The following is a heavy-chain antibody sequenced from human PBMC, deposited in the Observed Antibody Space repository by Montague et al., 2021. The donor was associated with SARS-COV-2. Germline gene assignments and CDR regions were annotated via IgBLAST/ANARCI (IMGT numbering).Heavy chain of an antibody. CDR2: IYYSGST. V-gene: IGHV4-39*01. D-gene: IGHD3-9*01. CDR1: GGSIRSCSYY. J-gene: IGHJ4*02. Sequence: SETLSLTCTVSGGSIRSCSYYWGWIRQPPGKGLEWIGSIYYSGSTYYNPSLKSRVTISVDTSKNQFSLKLSSVTAADAAVYYCARHRSTRFLGRVFDYWGQGTLVTVSS. CDR3: ARHRSTRFLGRVFDY.